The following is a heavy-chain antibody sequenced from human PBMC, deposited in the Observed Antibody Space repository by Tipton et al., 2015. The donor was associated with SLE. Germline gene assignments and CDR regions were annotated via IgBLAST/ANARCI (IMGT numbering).Heavy chain of an antibody. Sequence: QLVQSGPEVKKPGESLKISCRVSGYTFANFWISWVRQTPEKGLEWMGFIYPGDSDTKYSPSFEGQVTISADKSTSTAYVQWNSLKTSDSAMYYCARDQASLGLDFWGQGTLVTVSS. J-gene: IGHJ4*02. CDR2: IYPGDSDT. CDR1: GYTFANFW. V-gene: IGHV5-51*01. CDR3: ARDQASLGLDF.